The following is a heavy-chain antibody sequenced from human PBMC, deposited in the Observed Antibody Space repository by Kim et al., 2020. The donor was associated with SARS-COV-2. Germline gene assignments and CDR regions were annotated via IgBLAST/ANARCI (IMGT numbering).Heavy chain of an antibody. D-gene: IGHD2-2*02. CDR2: ISYDGSNK. CDR1: GFTFSSYG. V-gene: IGHV3-30*18. J-gene: IGHJ6*02. Sequence: GGSLRLSCAASGFTFSSYGMHWVRQAPGKGLEWVAVISYDGSNKYYADSVKGRFTISRDNSKNTLYLQMNSLRAEDTAVYYCAKEIVVVPAAIRAYYYYGMDVWGQGTTVTVSS. CDR3: AKEIVVVPAAIRAYYYYGMDV.